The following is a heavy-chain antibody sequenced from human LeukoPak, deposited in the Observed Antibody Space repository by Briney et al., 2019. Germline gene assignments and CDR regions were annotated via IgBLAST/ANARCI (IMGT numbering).Heavy chain of an antibody. V-gene: IGHV3-30*02. Sequence: GGSLSLSCAVSGFPFKRSDLNGVSQVPAKGREGWTFIWYDGSNFQYPESVKGRFTISRDNSRNTLYLQMDSLRGDDTAVYYCVKDMGTTYMSSMDVWGKGTTVTVSS. D-gene: IGHD4-11*01. CDR1: GFPFKRSD. J-gene: IGHJ6*04. CDR2: IWYDGSNF. CDR3: VKDMGTTYMSSMDV.